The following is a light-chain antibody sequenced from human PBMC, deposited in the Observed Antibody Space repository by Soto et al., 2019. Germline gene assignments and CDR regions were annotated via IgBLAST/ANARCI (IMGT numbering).Light chain of an antibody. J-gene: IGKJ5*01. Sequence: EIVMTQSPATLSVSPGGRATLSCRASQSVSSNLAWYQLKPGQAPRLLIYAASTRATGVPARFSGSGSGTDFTLTISSLEPEDFAVYYCQQRSNWPPAVTFGQGTRLEIK. V-gene: IGKV3-11*01. CDR3: QQRSNWPPAVT. CDR2: AAS. CDR1: QSVSSN.